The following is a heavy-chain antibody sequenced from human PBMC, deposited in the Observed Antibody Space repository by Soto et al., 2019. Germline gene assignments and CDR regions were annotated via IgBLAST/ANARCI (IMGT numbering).Heavy chain of an antibody. D-gene: IGHD4-17*01. CDR1: GYRFSSYW. V-gene: IGHV5-51*01. CDR3: ARRIYGANDY. Sequence: PGEPLQISCNASGYRFSSYWIGWVRQRPGKGPEWMAIIYPGDSDTRENPSFQGHVTLSVDKSTSTAYLQWSGLKASDTGVYFCARRIYGANDYWGQGTQVTVSS. J-gene: IGHJ4*02. CDR2: IYPGDSDT.